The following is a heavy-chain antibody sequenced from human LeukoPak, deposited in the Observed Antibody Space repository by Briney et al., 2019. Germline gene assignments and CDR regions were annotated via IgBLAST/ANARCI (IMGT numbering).Heavy chain of an antibody. J-gene: IGHJ5*02. D-gene: IGHD2-2*01. Sequence: GGSLRLSCAASGFTSSSYAMSWVRQAPGKGLEWVSAISGSGGSTYYADSVKGRFTISRDNSKNTLYLQMNSLRAEDTAVYYCAKDPISSTSCYLLDPWGQGTLVTVSS. V-gene: IGHV3-23*01. CDR1: GFTSSSYA. CDR2: ISGSGGST. CDR3: AKDPISSTSCYLLDP.